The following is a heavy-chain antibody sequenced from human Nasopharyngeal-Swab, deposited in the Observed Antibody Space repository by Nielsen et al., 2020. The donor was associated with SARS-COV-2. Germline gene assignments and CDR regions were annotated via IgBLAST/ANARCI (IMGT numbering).Heavy chain of an antibody. V-gene: IGHV3-48*02. CDR2: ISSGSSAI. J-gene: IGHJ5*02. CDR1: GFTFSSYS. D-gene: IGHD2-15*01. Sequence: GESLKISCAASGFTFSSYSMNWVRQAPGKGLEWGSYISSGSSAIYYADSVKGRFTISRDNARNSLYLQMNSLRDEDTAVYYCATLGYCSGTGCSSWGQGTLVTVSS. CDR3: ATLGYCSGTGCSS.